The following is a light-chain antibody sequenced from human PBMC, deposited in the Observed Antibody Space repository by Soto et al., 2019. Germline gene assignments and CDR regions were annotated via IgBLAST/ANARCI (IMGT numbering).Light chain of an antibody. CDR3: QQRTIWPRVYT. J-gene: IGKJ2*01. CDR2: DTS. Sequence: EIVLTQSPGTLSLSPGERATLSCRASQSVSSNNLAWYQQKPGQAPRLLIYDTSTRATGTPARFSGSGSGTDFTLTITSLEPEDFAVYYCQQRTIWPRVYTFGQGTKVDIK. V-gene: IGKV3D-20*02. CDR1: QSVSSNN.